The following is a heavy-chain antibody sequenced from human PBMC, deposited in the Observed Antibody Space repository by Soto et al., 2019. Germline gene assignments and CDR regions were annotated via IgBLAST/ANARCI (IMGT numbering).Heavy chain of an antibody. D-gene: IGHD4-17*01. CDR2: INPNSGGT. CDR3: ARDEYGDYPDAFDI. CDR1: GYTFTGYY. Sequence: ASVKVSCKASGYTFTGYYMHWARQAPGQGLEWMGWINPNSGGTNYAQKFQGWVTMTRDTSISTAYMELRSLRSDDTAVYYCARDEYGDYPDAFDIWGQGTMVTVSS. V-gene: IGHV1-2*04. J-gene: IGHJ3*02.